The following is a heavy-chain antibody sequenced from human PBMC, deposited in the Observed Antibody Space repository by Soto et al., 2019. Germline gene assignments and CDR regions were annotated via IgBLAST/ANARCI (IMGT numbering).Heavy chain of an antibody. D-gene: IGHD7-27*01. CDR2: MNPNSGNT. Sequence: QVQLVQSGAEVKKPGASVKVSCKAAGYTFTSYDINWVRQATGQGFEWMGWMNPNSGNTGYAQKFQGRVTMTRDTSKSTAFMELSSLRSEDTAVYYCARGPRNWGVDYWGQGPLVTVSS. CDR1: GYTFTSYD. V-gene: IGHV1-8*01. CDR3: ARGPRNWGVDY. J-gene: IGHJ4*02.